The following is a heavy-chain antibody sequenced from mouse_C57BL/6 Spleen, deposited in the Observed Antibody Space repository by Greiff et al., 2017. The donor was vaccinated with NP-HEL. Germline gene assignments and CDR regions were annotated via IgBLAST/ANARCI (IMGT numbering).Heavy chain of an antibody. CDR3: ARDYYGSSYEVY. CDR1: GYTFTSYW. D-gene: IGHD1-1*01. CDR2: IYPGSGST. V-gene: IGHV1-55*01. J-gene: IGHJ2*01. Sequence: VQLQQPGAELVKPGASVKMSCKASGYTFTSYWITWMKQRPGQGLEWIGDIYPGSGSTNYNEKFKSKATLTVDTSSSTAYMQLSSLTSEDSAVYYCARDYYGSSYEVYWGQGTTLTVSS.